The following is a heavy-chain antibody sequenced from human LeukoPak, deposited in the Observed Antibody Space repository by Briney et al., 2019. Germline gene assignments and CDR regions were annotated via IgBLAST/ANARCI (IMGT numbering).Heavy chain of an antibody. J-gene: IGHJ4*02. CDR1: GGSISSSSYY. CDR2: IYYSGST. Sequence: KTSETLSLTCTVSGGSISSSSYYWGWIRQPPGKGLEWIGSIYYSGSTYYNPSLKSRVSISVDTFKNQFSLKLSSVTAADTAVYYCAREYMFGELPNPFDYWGQGTLVTVSS. CDR3: AREYMFGELPNPFDY. V-gene: IGHV4-39*02. D-gene: IGHD3-10*02.